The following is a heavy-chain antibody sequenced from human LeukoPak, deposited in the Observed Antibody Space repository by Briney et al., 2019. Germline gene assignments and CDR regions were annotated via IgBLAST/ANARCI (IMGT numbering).Heavy chain of an antibody. D-gene: IGHD2-21*02. CDR1: GFTFSSYE. J-gene: IGHJ4*02. CDR3: AREAVVTDSFDY. CDR2: ISSSGSTI. V-gene: IGHV3-48*03. Sequence: GGSLRLSCAASGFTFSSYEMNWVRQAPGKGLEWVSYISSSGSTISYADSVKGRFTISRDNAKNSLSPQMNSLRAEDTALYYCAREAVVTDSFDYWGQGTLVTVSS.